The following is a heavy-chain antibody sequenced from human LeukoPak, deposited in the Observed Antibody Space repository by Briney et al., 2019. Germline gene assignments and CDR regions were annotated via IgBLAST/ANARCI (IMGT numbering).Heavy chain of an antibody. D-gene: IGHD6-19*01. CDR3: VRRPNGAVAGTLDY. V-gene: IGHV3-33*01. CDR1: RFYFGGFA. CDR2: ISFDGVHI. Sequence: GGSLRLSCAASRFYFGGFAMNWVRQAPGKGLEWVAVISFDGVHISYADSVKGRFTISRDNSKNTLYLQLNSLRDEDTAVYYCVRRPNGAVAGTLDYWGQGALVTVAS. J-gene: IGHJ4*02.